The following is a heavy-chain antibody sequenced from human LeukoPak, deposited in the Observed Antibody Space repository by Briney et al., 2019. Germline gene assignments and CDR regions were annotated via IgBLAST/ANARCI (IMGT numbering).Heavy chain of an antibody. D-gene: IGHD3-10*01. V-gene: IGHV1-24*01. CDR2: FDPEDGER. Sequence: ASVKVSCKVSGYTLTEISMHWVRQAPGKGLEWMGGFDPEDGERIYAQKFQGRVTMTEDTSTDTAYMELSSLRSEDTAVYYCATATPMVRGFERFDYWGQGTLVTVSS. CDR3: ATATPMVRGFERFDY. J-gene: IGHJ4*02. CDR1: GYTLTEIS.